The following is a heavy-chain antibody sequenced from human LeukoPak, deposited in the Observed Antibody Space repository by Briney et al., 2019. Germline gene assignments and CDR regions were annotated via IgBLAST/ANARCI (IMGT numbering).Heavy chain of an antibody. CDR3: ARGLRYFDWLSQELDY. V-gene: IGHV4-61*02. Sequence: PSETLSLTCTVSGGSISSGSYYWSWIRQPAGKGLEWIGRIYTSGSTNYNPSLKSRVTISVDTSKNQFSLKLSSVTAADTAVYYCARGLRYFDWLSQELDYWGQGTLVTVSS. J-gene: IGHJ4*02. D-gene: IGHD3-9*01. CDR2: IYTSGST. CDR1: GGSISSGSYY.